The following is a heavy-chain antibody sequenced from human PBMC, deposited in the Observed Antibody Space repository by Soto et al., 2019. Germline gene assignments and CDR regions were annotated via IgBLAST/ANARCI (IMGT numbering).Heavy chain of an antibody. CDR2: IYHSGST. Sequence: SETKSLTCAVAGGSSIGSNWWSWVRQPPGKGLEWIGEIYHSGSTNYNPSLKSRVTISVDKSKNQFSLKLNSVTPEDTAVYYCAREADSSGYRISRYYYYGMDVWGQGTTVTVSS. CDR1: GGSSIGSNW. J-gene: IGHJ6*02. V-gene: IGHV4-4*02. CDR3: AREADSSGYRISRYYYYGMDV. D-gene: IGHD3-22*01.